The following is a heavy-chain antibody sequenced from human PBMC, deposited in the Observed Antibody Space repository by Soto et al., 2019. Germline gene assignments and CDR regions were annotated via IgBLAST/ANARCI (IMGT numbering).Heavy chain of an antibody. V-gene: IGHV3-33*01. D-gene: IGHD1-26*01. CDR2: IWYDGSNK. CDR3: ARGRGNDAFDI. Sequence: QVQLVESGGGVVQPGRSLRLSCAASGFTFSSYGMHWVRQAPGKGLEWVAVIWYDGSNKYYADSVKGRFTISRDNSKNTLYLQMTSLIAEDTAVYYCARGRGNDAFDIWGQGTMVTVSS. J-gene: IGHJ3*02. CDR1: GFTFSSYG.